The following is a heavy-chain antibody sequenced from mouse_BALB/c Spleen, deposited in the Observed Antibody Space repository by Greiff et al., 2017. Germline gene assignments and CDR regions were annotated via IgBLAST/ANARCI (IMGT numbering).Heavy chain of an antibody. J-gene: IGHJ2*01. Sequence: EVMLVGSGGGLVKPGGSLKLSCAASGFTFSDYYMYWVRQTPEKRLEWVATISDGGSYTYYPDSVKGRFTISRDNAKNNLYLQMSSLKSEDTAMYYCARAGGYDGRPHFDYWGQGTTLTVSS. CDR2: ISDGGSYT. CDR3: ARAGGYDGRPHFDY. V-gene: IGHV5-4*02. CDR1: GFTFSDYY. D-gene: IGHD2-2*01.